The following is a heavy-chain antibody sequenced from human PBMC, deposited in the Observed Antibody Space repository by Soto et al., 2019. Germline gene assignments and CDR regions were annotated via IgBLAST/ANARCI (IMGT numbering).Heavy chain of an antibody. CDR3: AKNQGVELVPLATVDWFDP. CDR2: IRGSGFKK. Sequence: GGSLRLPCVASGFIFENFGMSWVRQAPGKGLEWISSIRGSGFKKYSADSVKGRFTISRDNSKSTVYLELNNLSAEDTAVYHCAKNQGVELVPLATVDWFDPWGQESVVTVSS. D-gene: IGHD1-26*01. V-gene: IGHV3-23*01. J-gene: IGHJ5*02. CDR1: GFIFENFG.